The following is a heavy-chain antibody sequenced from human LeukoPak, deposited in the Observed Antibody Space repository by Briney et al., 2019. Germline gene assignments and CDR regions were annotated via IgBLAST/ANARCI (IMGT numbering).Heavy chain of an antibody. V-gene: IGHV4-39*01. J-gene: IGHJ4*02. CDR1: GGSISSSSYY. D-gene: IGHD3-22*01. Sequence: PSETLSLTCTVSGGSISSSSYYWGWIRQPPGKGLEWIGSIYYSGSTYYNPSLKSRVTISVDTSKNQFSLKLSSVTAADTAMYYCARQGRLLLQYYFDYWGQGTLVTVSS. CDR3: ARQGRLLLQYYFDY. CDR2: IYYSGST.